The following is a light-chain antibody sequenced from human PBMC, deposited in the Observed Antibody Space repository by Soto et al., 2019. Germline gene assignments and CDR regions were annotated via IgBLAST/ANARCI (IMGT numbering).Light chain of an antibody. CDR3: QQYNSYPIT. CDR2: AAS. J-gene: IGKJ5*01. Sequence: IQMTQSPSSLSASVGDTATIPCRASQGISNDLAWYQQKPGKAPKLLIYAASSLQSGVPSRFSGSGSGTEFTLTISSLQPDDFATYYCQQYNSYPITFGQGTRLEIK. V-gene: IGKV1-17*01. CDR1: QGISND.